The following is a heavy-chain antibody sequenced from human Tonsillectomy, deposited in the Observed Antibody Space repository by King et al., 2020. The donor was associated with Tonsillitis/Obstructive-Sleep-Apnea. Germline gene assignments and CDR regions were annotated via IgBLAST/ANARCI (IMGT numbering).Heavy chain of an antibody. J-gene: IGHJ6*03. D-gene: IGHD4-11*01. V-gene: IGHV3-11*05. CDR3: ARVGAISNYYYYYYMDV. Sequence: VQLVESGGGFVKPGGCLRLSCAASVLTFSDYYMSWIRQAPGKGMECVAYISSSRSYTKAADSVKGRFTISRDNAKNSLYLQMNSLRAEDTAVYYCARVGAISNYYYYYYMDVWGKGTTVTVSS. CDR2: ISSSRSYT. CDR1: VLTFSDYY.